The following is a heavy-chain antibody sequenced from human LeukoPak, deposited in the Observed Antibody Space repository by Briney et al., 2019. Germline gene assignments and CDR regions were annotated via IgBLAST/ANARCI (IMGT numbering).Heavy chain of an antibody. CDR1: GGSISSSSYY. J-gene: IGHJ6*02. D-gene: IGHD1-26*01. CDR3: ARTSGSYICDYYYYYGMDV. Sequence: SETLSLTCTVSGGSISSSSYYWGWIRQPPGKGLEWIGSIYYNGSTYYNPSLKSRVTISVETSKNQFSLKLSSVTAADTAVYYCARTSGSYICDYYYYYGMDVWGQGTTVTVSS. V-gene: IGHV4-39*01. CDR2: IYYNGST.